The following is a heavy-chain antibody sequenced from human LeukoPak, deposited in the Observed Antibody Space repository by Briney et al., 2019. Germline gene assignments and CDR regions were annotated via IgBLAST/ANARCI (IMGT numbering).Heavy chain of an antibody. CDR3: ARRRRLASYFDY. CDR1: GGSFSGYY. D-gene: IGHD4-11*01. Sequence: SETLSLTCAVYGGSFSGYYWSWIRQPPGKGLEWIGEINHSGSTNYNPSLKSRVTISVDTSKNQFSPKLSSVTAADTAVYYCARRRRLASYFDYWGQGTLVTVSS. V-gene: IGHV4-34*01. J-gene: IGHJ4*02. CDR2: INHSGST.